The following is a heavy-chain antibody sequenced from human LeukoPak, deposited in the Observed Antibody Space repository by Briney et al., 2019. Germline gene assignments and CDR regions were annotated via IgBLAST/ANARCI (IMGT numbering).Heavy chain of an antibody. D-gene: IGHD6-13*01. CDR1: GGSFSGYY. Sequence: PSETLSLTCAVYGGSFSGYYWSWIRQPPGKGLEWIGEINHSGSTNYNPSLKSRVTISVDTSKNQFSLKLSSVTAADTAVYYCVRGGFIAAFDPWGQGTLVTVSS. J-gene: IGHJ5*02. V-gene: IGHV4-34*01. CDR2: INHSGST. CDR3: VRGGFIAAFDP.